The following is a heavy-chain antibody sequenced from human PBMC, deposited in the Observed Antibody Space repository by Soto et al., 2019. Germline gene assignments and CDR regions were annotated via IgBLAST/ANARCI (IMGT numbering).Heavy chain of an antibody. CDR1: GFAFSSYG. J-gene: IGHJ5*02. D-gene: IGHD6-13*01. V-gene: IGHV3-33*06. CDR2: PWYDGSNK. Sequence: PGGSLRLPCAASGFAFSSYGLHWVRQAPGKGPEWVAIPWYDGSNKYYAESVKGRFTISRDNSKNTLYLQMNRLRAEATAVYYCAKAGPRLYSSSWNSIWFDPCGQGTLVTFSS. CDR3: AKAGPRLYSSSWNSIWFDP.